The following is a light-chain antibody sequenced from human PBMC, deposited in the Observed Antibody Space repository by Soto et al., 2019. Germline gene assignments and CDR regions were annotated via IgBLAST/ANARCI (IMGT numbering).Light chain of an antibody. CDR2: AAS. CDR3: QQCSGWPWT. CDR1: QGISNY. J-gene: IGKJ1*01. V-gene: IGKV1-27*01. Sequence: DIEMTQSPSSLSLSVGDRVTITCRASQGISNYFAWYQQKPGKVPKLLIYAASTWASGIPAGFSGSGSGTDFTLTSSSLEPEDFAIYYCQQCSGWPWTFGQGTEVEIK.